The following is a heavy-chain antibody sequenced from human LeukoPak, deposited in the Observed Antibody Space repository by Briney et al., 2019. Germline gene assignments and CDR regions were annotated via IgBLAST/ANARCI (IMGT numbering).Heavy chain of an antibody. CDR3: AKGCDSLTGYYNY. D-gene: IGHD3-9*01. Sequence: GGSLRLSCAASGFTFSSYAMSWVRQAPGKGLEGVSAISGSGGTTYYANAEKRWFTISRDNSKNTLYLKMNMLRAEDTAVYYGAKGCDSLTGYYNYWGQETLVTVSS. CDR2: ISGSGGTT. V-gene: IGHV3-23*01. CDR1: GFTFSSYA. J-gene: IGHJ4*02.